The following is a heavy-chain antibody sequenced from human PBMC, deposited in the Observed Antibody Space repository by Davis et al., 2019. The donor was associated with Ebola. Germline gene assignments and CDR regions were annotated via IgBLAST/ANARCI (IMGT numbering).Heavy chain of an antibody. D-gene: IGHD6-13*01. Sequence: PGGSLRLSCAASGFTFSNAWMSWVRQAPGKGLEYVSTISSSGGSTSYADSVKGRFTISRDNSKNTLYLQMSSLRADDTAFYYCVGDYSSLYWGQGTLVTVSS. CDR3: VGDYSSLY. V-gene: IGHV3-64D*06. CDR2: ISSSGGST. CDR1: GFTFSNAW. J-gene: IGHJ4*02.